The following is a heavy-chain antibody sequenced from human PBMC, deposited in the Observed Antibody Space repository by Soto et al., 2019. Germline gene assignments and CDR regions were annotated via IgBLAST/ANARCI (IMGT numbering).Heavy chain of an antibody. V-gene: IGHV3-30*18. CDR1: GFTFSSYG. D-gene: IGHD1-1*01. J-gene: IGHJ6*02. CDR2: ISYDGSNK. CDR3: AKESGAHLYYYGMDV. Sequence: GWSLRLSCAASGFTFSSYGMHWVRQAPGKGLEWVAVISYDGSNKYYADSVKGRFTISRDNSKNTLYLQINSLRAEDTAVYYCAKESGAHLYYYGMDVWGQETTGTVS.